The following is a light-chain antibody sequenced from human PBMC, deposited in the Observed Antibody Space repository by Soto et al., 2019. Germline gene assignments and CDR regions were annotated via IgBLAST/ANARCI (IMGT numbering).Light chain of an antibody. CDR2: DAS. CDR3: QQFDNVPIT. Sequence: DIHMTQSPSSLSASVGDRVTITCQASQDINKNLIWYQQKPGKAPKLLIYDASDLETGVPSRFSGSGSGTGFTFTISSLQPEDIATYYCQQFDNVPITFGQGTRLEIK. V-gene: IGKV1-33*01. J-gene: IGKJ5*01. CDR1: QDINKN.